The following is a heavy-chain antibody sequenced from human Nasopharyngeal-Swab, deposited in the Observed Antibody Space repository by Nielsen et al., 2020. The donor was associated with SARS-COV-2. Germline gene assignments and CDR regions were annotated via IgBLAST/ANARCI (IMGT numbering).Heavy chain of an antibody. CDR3: ARDPGDSNFDY. V-gene: IGHV3-21*01. D-gene: IGHD2-21*02. J-gene: IGHJ4*02. Sequence: GESLKISCAASGFTFSSYSMNWVRQAPGKGLEWVSSISSSSSYIYYADSVKGRFTICRDNAKNSLYLQMNSLRAEDTAVYYCARDPGDSNFDYWGQGTLVTVSS. CDR1: GFTFSSYS. CDR2: ISSSSSYI.